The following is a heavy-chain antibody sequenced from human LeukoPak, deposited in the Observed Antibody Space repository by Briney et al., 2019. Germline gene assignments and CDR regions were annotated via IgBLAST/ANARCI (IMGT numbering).Heavy chain of an antibody. CDR2: INHSGST. J-gene: IGHJ6*04. Sequence: PSETLSLTCAVYGGSFSGYYWSWIRQPPGKGLEWIGEINHSGSTNYNPSLKSRVTISVDTSKNQFSLKRSSVTAADTAVYYCARDPRYCSGGSCYASRKAPYGMDVWGKGTTVTVSS. D-gene: IGHD2-15*01. V-gene: IGHV4-34*01. CDR1: GGSFSGYY. CDR3: ARDPRYCSGGSCYASRKAPYGMDV.